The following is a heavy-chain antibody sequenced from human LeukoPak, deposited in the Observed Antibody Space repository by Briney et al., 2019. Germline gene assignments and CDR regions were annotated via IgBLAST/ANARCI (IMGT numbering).Heavy chain of an antibody. Sequence: SETLSLTCTVSGGSISSYYWSWIRQSPGKGLEWIGYIYYSGSTNYNPSLKSRVTISVDTSKNQFSLKLSSVTAADTAVYYCARASYYDILTGYLEGFDPWGQGTLVTVSS. CDR2: IYYSGST. J-gene: IGHJ5*02. CDR1: GGSISSYY. V-gene: IGHV4-59*08. CDR3: ARASYYDILTGYLEGFDP. D-gene: IGHD3-9*01.